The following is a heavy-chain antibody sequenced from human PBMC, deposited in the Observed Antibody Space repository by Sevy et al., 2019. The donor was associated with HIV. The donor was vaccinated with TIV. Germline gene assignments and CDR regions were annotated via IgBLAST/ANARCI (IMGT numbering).Heavy chain of an antibody. CDR1: GDTFSNYA. CDR2: ILPILRSA. V-gene: IGHV1-69*13. D-gene: IGHD3-22*01. Sequence: ASVKVSCKASGDTFSNYALSWVRQAPGQGLEWVGGILPILRSAKSAQKFQDRVTITANDSTSTAYMELSSLRFEHTAMYYCARLSSATDYDISGPEDYWGQGTLVTVSS. J-gene: IGHJ4*02. CDR3: ARLSSATDYDISGPEDY.